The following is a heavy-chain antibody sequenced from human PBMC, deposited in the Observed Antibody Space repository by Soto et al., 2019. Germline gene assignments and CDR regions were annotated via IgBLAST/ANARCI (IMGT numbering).Heavy chain of an antibody. CDR3: ARGDPSIAPSEY. J-gene: IGHJ4*02. Sequence: QVQLVQSGAEVKKPGSSVKVSCKASGGTFSSYAISWVRQAPGQGLEWMGGIIPIFGTADYAQKFQGRVTIPADESTSTAYMELNILRSEDTAVYYCARGDPSIAPSEYWGQGTLVTVSS. D-gene: IGHD6-6*01. CDR2: IIPIFGTA. CDR1: GGTFSSYA. V-gene: IGHV1-69*12.